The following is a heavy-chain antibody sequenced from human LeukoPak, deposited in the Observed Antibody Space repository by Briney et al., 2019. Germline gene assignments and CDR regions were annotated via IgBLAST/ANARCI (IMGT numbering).Heavy chain of an antibody. Sequence: SVKVSCKASGGTFSSYAISWVRQAPGQGLEWMGRIIPIFGIANYAQKFQGRVTITADKSTSTAYMELSSLRSEDTAVYYCARNRGGPRYCSSTSCYRSWFDPWGQGTLVTVSS. V-gene: IGHV1-69*04. CDR2: IIPIFGIA. D-gene: IGHD2-2*01. CDR1: GGTFSSYA. J-gene: IGHJ5*02. CDR3: ARNRGGPRYCSSTSCYRSWFDP.